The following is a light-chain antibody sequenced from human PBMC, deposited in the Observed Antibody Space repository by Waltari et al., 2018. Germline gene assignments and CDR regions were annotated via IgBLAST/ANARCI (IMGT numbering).Light chain of an antibody. Sequence: DIQMTQSPSSLSASVGDRVTITCRASQSVSFYVNWYQQKVGEAPKLLIHAASSLHSGVPSRFSGSGSGTEFTLAINNLQPDDFATYYCQQSYGSAEGAFGPGTKLEI. CDR3: QQSYGSAEGA. CDR1: QSVSFY. V-gene: IGKV1-39*01. CDR2: AAS. J-gene: IGKJ2*01.